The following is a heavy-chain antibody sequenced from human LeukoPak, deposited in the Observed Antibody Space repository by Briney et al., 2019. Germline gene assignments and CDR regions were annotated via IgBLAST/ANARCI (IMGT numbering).Heavy chain of an antibody. CDR3: ARTSRRRDLTAYYRDPLRYFDL. CDR1: GDSVSSNSVA. Sequence: SQTLSLTCAISGDSVSSNSVAWNWIRLSPSRGLEWLGRTYYRSEWYNDYALSVKSRITINPDTSKNQFSLKLSSVTAADTAVYYCARTSRRRDLTAYYRDPLRYFDLWGRGTLVTVSS. J-gene: IGHJ2*01. CDR2: TYYRSEWYN. D-gene: IGHD3-9*01. V-gene: IGHV6-1*01.